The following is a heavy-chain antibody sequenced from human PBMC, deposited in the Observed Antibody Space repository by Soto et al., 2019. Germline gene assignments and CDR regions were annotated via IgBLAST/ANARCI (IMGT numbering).Heavy chain of an antibody. Sequence: EVLLVESGGGMVQPGGSLKLSCAASGFVFKDSSIHWVRQASGKGLEWVGRIRDRAYSYATAYAESVKGRFTISRDDSNNTAYLQMSGLKTEDTAIYYCIRLISAAHDYWGQGTLVTVSS. J-gene: IGHJ4*02. CDR2: IRDRAYSYAT. V-gene: IGHV3-73*01. CDR3: IRLISAAHDY. D-gene: IGHD3-10*01. CDR1: GFVFKDSS.